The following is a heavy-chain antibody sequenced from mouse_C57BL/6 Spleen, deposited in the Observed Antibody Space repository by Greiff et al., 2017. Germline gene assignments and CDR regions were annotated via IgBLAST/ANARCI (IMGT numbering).Heavy chain of an antibody. CDR1: GYTFTSYW. J-gene: IGHJ4*01. V-gene: IGHV1-55*01. D-gene: IGHD1-1*01. CDR3: ARFRYDYYDYYAMDY. CDR2: IYPGSGST. Sequence: QVQLQQPGAELVKPGASVKMSCKASGYTFTSYWITWVKQRPGQGLEWIGDIYPGSGSTNYNEKFKSKATLTVDTSSSTAYMQLSSLTSVDSAVHYCARFRYDYYDYYAMDYCGQGTSVTVSS.